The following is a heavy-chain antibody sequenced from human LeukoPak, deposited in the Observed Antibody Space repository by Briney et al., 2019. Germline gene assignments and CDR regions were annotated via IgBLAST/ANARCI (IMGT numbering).Heavy chain of an antibody. D-gene: IGHD3-9*01. V-gene: IGHV4-30-4*01. CDR2: IYYSGST. Sequence: NPSETLSLTCTVSGGSISSGDYYWSWIRQPPGKGLEWIGYIYYSGSTYYNPSLKSRVTISVDTSKNQFSLKLSSVTAADTAVYYCARGSLRYFDWLPGFDYWGQGTLVTVSS. CDR3: ARGSLRYFDWLPGFDY. CDR1: GGSISSGDYY. J-gene: IGHJ4*02.